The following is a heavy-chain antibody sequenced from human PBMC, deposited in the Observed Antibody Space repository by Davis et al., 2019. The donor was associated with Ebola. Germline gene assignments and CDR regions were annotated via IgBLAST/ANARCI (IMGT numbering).Heavy chain of an antibody. CDR1: GFTFSDYY. V-gene: IGHV4-38-2*02. D-gene: IGHD3-10*01. CDR2: IYYSGST. Sequence: GSLRLSCAASGFTFSDYYMSWIRQPPGKGLEWIGSIYYSGSTYYNPSLKSRVTISVDTSKNQFSLKLSSVTAADTAVYYCAREVGYYGSGSPSGAYYYYYGMDVWGQGTTVTVSS. J-gene: IGHJ6*02. CDR3: AREVGYYGSGSPSGAYYYYYGMDV.